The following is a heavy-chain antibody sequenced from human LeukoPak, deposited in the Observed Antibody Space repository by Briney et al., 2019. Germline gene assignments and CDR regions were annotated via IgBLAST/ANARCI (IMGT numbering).Heavy chain of an antibody. CDR2: VNHSGYT. D-gene: IGHD4-17*01. Sequence: SETLSLTCAVSGTSFSSYYWSWIRQPPGKGLEWIGEVNHSGYTNDNPSLKSRVTISVDTSKNQFSLRLRSVTVADTGVYFCARMTTGHDFWGQGTLVTASS. V-gene: IGHV4-34*01. J-gene: IGHJ4*02. CDR3: ARMTTGHDF. CDR1: GTSFSSYY.